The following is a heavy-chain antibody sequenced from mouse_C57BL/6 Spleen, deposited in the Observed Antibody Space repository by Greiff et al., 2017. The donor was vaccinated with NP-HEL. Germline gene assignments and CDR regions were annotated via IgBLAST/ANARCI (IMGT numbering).Heavy chain of an antibody. CDR1: GFTFSSYA. CDR2: ISSGGDYI. D-gene: IGHD1-1*01. CDR3: TRAPHYYGGSYLDY. J-gene: IGHJ2*01. V-gene: IGHV5-9-1*02. Sequence: EVQLVESGEGLVKPGGSLKLSCAASGFTFSSYAMSWVRQTPEKRLEWVAYISSGGDYIYYADTVKGRFTISRDNARNTLYLQMSSLKSEDTAMYYCTRAPHYYGGSYLDYWGKGTTLTVSS.